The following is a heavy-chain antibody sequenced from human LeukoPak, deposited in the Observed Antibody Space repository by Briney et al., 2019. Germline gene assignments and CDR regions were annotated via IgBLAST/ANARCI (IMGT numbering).Heavy chain of an antibody. CDR2: INHSGST. CDR3: ARDHNYDFWSGYYPYYYGMDV. V-gene: IGHV4-34*01. CDR1: GGSFSGYY. J-gene: IGHJ6*02. Sequence: SETLSLTCAVYGGSFSGYYWSWIRQPPGKGLEWIGEINHSGSTNYNPSLKSRVTISVDTSKNQFSLKLSSVTAADTAVYYCARDHNYDFWSGYYPYYYGMDVWGQGTTVTVSS. D-gene: IGHD3-3*01.